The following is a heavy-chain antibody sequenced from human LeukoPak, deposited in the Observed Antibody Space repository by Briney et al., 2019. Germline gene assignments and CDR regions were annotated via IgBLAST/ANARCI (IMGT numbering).Heavy chain of an antibody. D-gene: IGHD1-1*01. CDR1: GFSFSGYS. Sequence: GGSLRLSCAASGFSFSGYSMNWVRQAPGKGLEWVANIKQDGSEKYYVDSVEGRFTISRDNAKNSLYLQMNSLRAEDTAVYYCARESTEERPGYWGQGTLVTVSS. CDR2: IKQDGSEK. J-gene: IGHJ4*02. CDR3: ARESTEERPGY. V-gene: IGHV3-7*01.